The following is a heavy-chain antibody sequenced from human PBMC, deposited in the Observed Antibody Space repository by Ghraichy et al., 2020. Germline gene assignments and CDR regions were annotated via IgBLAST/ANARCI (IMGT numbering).Heavy chain of an antibody. J-gene: IGHJ6*03. CDR3: AREAGDFWSGYWTNYYYMDV. D-gene: IGHD3-3*01. CDR2: ISAYNGNT. CDR1: GYTFTSYG. Sequence: ASVKVSCKASGYTFTSYGISWVRQAPGQGLEWMGWISAYNGNTNYAQKLQGRVTMTTDTSTSTAYMELRSLRSDDTAVYYCAREAGDFWSGYWTNYYYMDVWGKGTTVTVSS. V-gene: IGHV1-18*01.